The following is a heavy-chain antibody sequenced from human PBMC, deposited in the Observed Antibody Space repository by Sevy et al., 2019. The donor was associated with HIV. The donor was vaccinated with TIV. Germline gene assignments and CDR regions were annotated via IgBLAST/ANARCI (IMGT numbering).Heavy chain of an antibody. J-gene: IGHJ4*02. Sequence: GGSLRLSCAASGFTFSKYCMSWVRQPPGKGLEWVSTLSFGCGEINYADSVKGRFTISRDNYKSSVYLQMNNLRPEDTAVYYCAREGCTKPHDYWGQGTLVTVSS. D-gene: IGHD2-8*01. V-gene: IGHV3-23*01. CDR1: GFTFSKYC. CDR3: AREGCTKPHDY. CDR2: LSFGCGEI.